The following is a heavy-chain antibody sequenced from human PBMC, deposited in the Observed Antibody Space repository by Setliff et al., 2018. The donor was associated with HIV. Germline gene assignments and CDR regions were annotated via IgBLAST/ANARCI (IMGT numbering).Heavy chain of an antibody. D-gene: IGHD3-16*01. J-gene: IGHJ4*02. CDR3: AAVPWGHSSLIIDH. CDR2: IGGHGSII. Sequence: LSCAASGLIFSSYEMNWVRQAPGKGLEWISFIGGHGSIIHYADSVKGRFTISRDNAKNSVYLQMHSLRVEDTAVYYCAAVPWGHSSLIIDHWGQGTPVTVSS. CDR1: GLIFSSYE. V-gene: IGHV3-48*03.